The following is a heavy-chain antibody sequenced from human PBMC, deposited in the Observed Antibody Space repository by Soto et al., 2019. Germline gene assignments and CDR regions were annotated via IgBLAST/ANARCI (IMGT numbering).Heavy chain of an antibody. CDR2: ISSNGDRR. Sequence: EVQLLESGGGLVQPGGSLRLSCAASAFTFRTYTMSWVRQAPGKGLEWVAAISSNGDRRSYADAVKGRFSISRDNSKNTLYLQMNSLRLEDTAVYYCAKIHLPYCNDDNCYSDYWGQGTLVTVSS. CDR1: AFTFRTYT. CDR3: AKIHLPYCNDDNCYSDY. V-gene: IGHV3-23*01. J-gene: IGHJ4*02. D-gene: IGHD2-15*01.